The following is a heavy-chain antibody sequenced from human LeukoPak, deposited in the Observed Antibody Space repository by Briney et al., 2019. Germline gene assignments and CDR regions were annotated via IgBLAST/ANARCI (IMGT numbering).Heavy chain of an antibody. CDR2: IYTSGST. CDR1: GGSISSYY. CDR3: ARGRLDYGRGARAPKYFQH. V-gene: IGHV4-4*07. D-gene: IGHD4-17*01. Sequence: PSETLSLTCTVSGGSISSYYWSWIRQPAGKGLEWIGRIYTSGSTNYNPSLKSRVTMSVDTSKNQFSLKLSSVTAADTAVYYCARGRLDYGRGARAPKYFQHWGQGTLVTVSS. J-gene: IGHJ1*01.